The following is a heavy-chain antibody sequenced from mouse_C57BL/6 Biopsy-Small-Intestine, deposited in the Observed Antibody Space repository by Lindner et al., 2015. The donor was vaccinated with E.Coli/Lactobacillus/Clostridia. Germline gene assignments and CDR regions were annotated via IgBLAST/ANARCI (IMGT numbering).Heavy chain of an antibody. J-gene: IGHJ3*01. Sequence: SVKVSCKASGYIFSSYGISWVRQAPGQGLEWMGWISTYNGVTDYAXRVQGRVTMTTDTSTSTAYMELRSLRSDDTAVYYCARGGGFSTSWDGMTSFDIWGQGTMVTVSS. CDR2: ISTYNGVT. CDR3: ARGGGFSTSWDGMTSFDI. CDR1: GYIFSSYG. D-gene: IGHD2-1*01. V-gene: IGHV1S40*01.